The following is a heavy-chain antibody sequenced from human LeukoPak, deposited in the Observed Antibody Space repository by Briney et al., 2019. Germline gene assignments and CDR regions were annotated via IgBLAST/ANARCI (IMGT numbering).Heavy chain of an antibody. CDR3: AKAGYGSGSYISIHDYYYYMDV. Sequence: QSGGSLRLSCAASGFDFSSYGMHWVRQAPGKGLEWVSGIIGGGGSTYYADSVKGRSTISGDNSKNTLYLQMNSLRAEDTAVYYCAKAGYGSGSYISIHDYYYYMDVWGKGTTVTISS. D-gene: IGHD3-10*01. J-gene: IGHJ6*03. CDR2: IIGGGGST. CDR1: GFDFSSYG. V-gene: IGHV3-NL1*01.